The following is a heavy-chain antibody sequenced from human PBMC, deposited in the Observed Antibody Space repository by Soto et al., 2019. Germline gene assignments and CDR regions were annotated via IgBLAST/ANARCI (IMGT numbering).Heavy chain of an antibody. CDR3: ARGRCTSCYVFDY. J-gene: IGHJ4*02. Sequence: GASVKVSCKACGYTFTSYGISWVRQAPGQGLEWMGWISTYNGNTKYSQKFQGRVTITRDTSASTAYMELSSLRSEDTAVYYCARGRCTSCYVFDYWGQGTLVTVSS. V-gene: IGHV1-18*01. D-gene: IGHD2-2*01. CDR2: ISTYNGNT. CDR1: GYTFTSYG.